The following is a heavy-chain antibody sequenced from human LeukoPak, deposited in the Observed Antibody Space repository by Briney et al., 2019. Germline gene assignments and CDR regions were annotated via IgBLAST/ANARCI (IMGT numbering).Heavy chain of an antibody. Sequence: GGSLRLSCAASGFTFSNFWMSWVRQAPGKGLEWVSAISGSGGSTYYADSVKGRFTISRDNSKNTLYLQMNSLRAEDTAVYYCAKAQDYYDSSGYYYVWGQGTLVTVSS. D-gene: IGHD3-22*01. CDR3: AKAQDYYDSSGYYYV. J-gene: IGHJ4*02. CDR2: ISGSGGST. CDR1: GFTFSNFW. V-gene: IGHV3-23*01.